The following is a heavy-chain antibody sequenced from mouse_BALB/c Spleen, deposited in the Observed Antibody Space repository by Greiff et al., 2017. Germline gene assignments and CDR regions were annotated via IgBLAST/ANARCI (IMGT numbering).Heavy chain of an antibody. CDR1: GYTFTSYD. CDR2: IFPGDGST. V-gene: IGHV1S56*01. Sequence: VQLQQSGAELVKPGASVKLSCKASGYTFTSYDINWVRQRPEQGLEWIGWIFPGDGSTKYNEKFKGKATLTTDKSSSTAYMQLSRLTSEDSAVYFCARAEAYDGNPTAWFAYWGQGTLVTVSA. CDR3: ARAEAYDGNPTAWFAY. J-gene: IGHJ3*01. D-gene: IGHD2-10*01.